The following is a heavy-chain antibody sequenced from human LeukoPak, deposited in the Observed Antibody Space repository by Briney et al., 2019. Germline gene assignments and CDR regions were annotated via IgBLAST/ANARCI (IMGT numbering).Heavy chain of an antibody. V-gene: IGHV3-21*01. CDR1: GFTFSSYG. CDR2: ISSSSSYI. Sequence: PGGSLRLSRAASGFTFSSYGMSWVRQAPGKGLEWVSSISSSSSYIYYADSVKGRFTISRDNAKNSLYLQMNSLRAEDTTVYYCARDLGWFGELLPELNWGQGTLVTVSS. J-gene: IGHJ4*02. D-gene: IGHD3-10*01. CDR3: ARDLGWFGELLPELN.